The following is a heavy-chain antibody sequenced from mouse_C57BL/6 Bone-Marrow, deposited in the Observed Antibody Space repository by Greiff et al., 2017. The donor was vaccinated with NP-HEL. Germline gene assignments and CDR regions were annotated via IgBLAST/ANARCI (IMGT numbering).Heavy chain of an antibody. V-gene: IGHV5-17*01. CDR1: GFTFSDYG. CDR2: ISSGSSTI. Sequence: EVKLVESGGGLVKPGGSLKLSCAASGFTFSDYGMHWVRQAPEKGLEWVAYISSGSSTIYYADTVKGRFTISRDNAKTTLFLQMTSLRSEDTAMYYCAFYYGYDVYYFDYWGQGTTLTVSS. J-gene: IGHJ2*01. D-gene: IGHD2-2*01. CDR3: AFYYGYDVYYFDY.